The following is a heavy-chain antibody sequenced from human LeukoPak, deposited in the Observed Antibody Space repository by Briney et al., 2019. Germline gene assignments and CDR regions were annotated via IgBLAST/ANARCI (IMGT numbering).Heavy chain of an antibody. D-gene: IGHD1-26*01. V-gene: IGHV4-59*01. CDR1: GGSISSYY. Sequence: PSETLSLTCTVSGGSISSYYWSWIRQPPGKGLEWIGYIYYSGSTNYNPSLKSRVTISVDTSKNQFSLKLSSVTAADTAVYYCARWEGRNSGSYYGFAYWGQGTLVTVSS. CDR3: ARWEGRNSGSYYGFAY. CDR2: IYYSGST. J-gene: IGHJ4*02.